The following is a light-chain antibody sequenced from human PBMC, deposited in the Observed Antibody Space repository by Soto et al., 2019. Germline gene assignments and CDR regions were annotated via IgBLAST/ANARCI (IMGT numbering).Light chain of an antibody. CDR1: RSDVGSYNR. V-gene: IGLV2-18*02. J-gene: IGLJ1*01. Sequence: QSALTQPTSVSGSPGQSVTISCTGTRSDVGSYNRVSWYQQPPGTAPKLMIYEVTNRPSGVPDRFSGSKSGNTASLTISGLQAEDEADYYCSSYTSSSTYVFGTGTKVTVL. CDR2: EVT. CDR3: SSYTSSSTYV.